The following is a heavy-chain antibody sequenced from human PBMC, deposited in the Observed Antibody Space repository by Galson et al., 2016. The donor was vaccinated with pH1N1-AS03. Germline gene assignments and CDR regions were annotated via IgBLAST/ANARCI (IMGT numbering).Heavy chain of an antibody. D-gene: IGHD3-10*01. Sequence: LRLSCAASGFTFSNYWMAWVRQAPGKGLEWVAMINPDGSDKSYVDSVKGRLTISRDNAENSLFLQMNYLRAEDTALFYCARDVPGPWSYWGQGTLVTVSS. J-gene: IGHJ4*02. CDR1: GFTFSNYW. CDR2: INPDGSDK. V-gene: IGHV3-7*01. CDR3: ARDVPGPWSY.